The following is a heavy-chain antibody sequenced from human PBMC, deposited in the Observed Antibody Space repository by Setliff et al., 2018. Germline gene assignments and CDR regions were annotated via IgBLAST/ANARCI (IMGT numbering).Heavy chain of an antibody. CDR2: IYYSGGT. Sequence: SETLSLTCTVSGGSISSSSYYWGWIRQPPGKGLEWIGSIYYSGGTYYNPSLKSRVTISVDMSKNQFSLKLSSVTAADTAVYYCARVAQYSSSSFYYYYYGMDVWGQGTTVTVSS. D-gene: IGHD6-6*01. J-gene: IGHJ6*02. CDR3: ARVAQYSSSSFYYYYYGMDV. CDR1: GGSISSSSYY. V-gene: IGHV4-39*07.